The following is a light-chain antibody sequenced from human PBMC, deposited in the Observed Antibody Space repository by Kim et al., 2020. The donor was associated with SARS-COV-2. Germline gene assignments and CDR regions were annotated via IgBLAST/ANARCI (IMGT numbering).Light chain of an antibody. Sequence: AAGKTARISCEGNNLGSKSMHGYQQKSGQGPVLVISYDTDSPSGIPERFSGSNSGDTATLTISTVEVGDEDDYYCQVWDSGSYHYVFGDGTKVTVL. CDR3: QVWDSGSYHYV. CDR1: NLGSKS. J-gene: IGLJ1*01. CDR2: YDT. V-gene: IGLV3-21*04.